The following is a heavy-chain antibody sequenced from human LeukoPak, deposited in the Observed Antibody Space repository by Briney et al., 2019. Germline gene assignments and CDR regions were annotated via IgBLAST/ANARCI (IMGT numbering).Heavy chain of an antibody. Sequence: GGSLRLSCAASGFTFSSYSMSWVRQAPGKGLEWVSAISGSGGSTYYADSVNGRFTISRDNSKNTLYLQMNSLRAEDTAVYYCAPRPRSSSWYWGQGTLVTVSP. CDR2: ISGSGGST. CDR1: GFTFSSYS. V-gene: IGHV3-23*01. J-gene: IGHJ4*02. CDR3: APRPRSSSWY. D-gene: IGHD6-13*01.